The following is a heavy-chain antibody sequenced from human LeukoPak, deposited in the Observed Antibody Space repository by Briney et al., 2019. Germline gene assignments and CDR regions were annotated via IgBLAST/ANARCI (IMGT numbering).Heavy chain of an antibody. CDR2: IDPSDSYT. D-gene: IGHD5-24*01. J-gene: IGHJ4*02. V-gene: IGHV5-10-1*01. Sequence: GESLKISCKGSGYSFTSYWISCVRQMPGKGLEWMGRIDPSDSYTNYSPSFQGHVTISADQSISTAYLQWSSLKASDTAMYYCARLGAGRDGYNHFDYWGQGTLVNVSS. CDR1: GYSFTSYW. CDR3: ARLGAGRDGYNHFDY.